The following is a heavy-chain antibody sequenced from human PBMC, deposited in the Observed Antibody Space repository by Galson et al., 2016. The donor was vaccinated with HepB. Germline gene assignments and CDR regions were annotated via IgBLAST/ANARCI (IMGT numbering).Heavy chain of an antibody. Sequence: SLRLSCAASGFTFSTSAMSWVRQAPGQGLEWVSAISSTSHSTYYADSVKGRFTISRDNAKNTLFLQMDSLKIYDTAVYYWAKGWSGPDSWGQGTLVTVSS. CDR3: AKGWSGPDS. CDR1: GFTFSTSA. D-gene: IGHD3-3*01. CDR2: ISSTSHST. V-gene: IGHV3-23*01. J-gene: IGHJ4*02.